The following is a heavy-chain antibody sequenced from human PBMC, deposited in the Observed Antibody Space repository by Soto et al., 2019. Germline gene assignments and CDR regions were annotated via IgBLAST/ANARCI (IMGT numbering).Heavy chain of an antibody. CDR1: GYTFTSYD. Sequence: ASVKVSCKASGYTFTSYDINWVRQATGQGLEWMGWMNPNNGNTNYAQKLQGRVTMTTDTSTSTAYMELRSLRSDDTAVYYCARDLAAADYWGHGTLVTVSS. CDR3: ARDLAAADY. V-gene: IGHV1-18*01. J-gene: IGHJ4*01. CDR2: MNPNNGNT. D-gene: IGHD6-13*01.